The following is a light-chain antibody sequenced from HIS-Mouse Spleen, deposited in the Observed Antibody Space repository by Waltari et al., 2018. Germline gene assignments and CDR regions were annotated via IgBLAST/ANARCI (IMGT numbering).Light chain of an antibody. J-gene: IGKJ2*01. Sequence: DIQMTQSPSPLPASLRYKATITCRASQSISSWLAWYKQKPGKAPKLLIYKASHLERGVPSRFSGGGLGTEFTLTISSLQPDDFEPYYGKKYNSYSYTFGQGTKLGIK. CDR2: KAS. CDR1: QSISSW. CDR3: KKYNSYSYT. V-gene: IGKV1-5*03.